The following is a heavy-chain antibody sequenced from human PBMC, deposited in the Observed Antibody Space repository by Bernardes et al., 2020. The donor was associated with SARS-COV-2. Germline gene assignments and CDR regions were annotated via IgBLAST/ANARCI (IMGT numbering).Heavy chain of an antibody. CDR3: ARAGMEYYYDSSFDY. Sequence: SNTLQVTCSFSGVSIRNYFWSWMQTRPGKGLEWIEYISYTGSNAYNPSLKSRVTISRDTSKNHFSLKLNSVTAADTAGYYCARAGMEYYYDSSFDYWGQGTLVTVSS. J-gene: IGHJ4*02. CDR2: ISYTGSN. V-gene: IGHV4-59*07. D-gene: IGHD3-22*01. CDR1: GVSIRNYF.